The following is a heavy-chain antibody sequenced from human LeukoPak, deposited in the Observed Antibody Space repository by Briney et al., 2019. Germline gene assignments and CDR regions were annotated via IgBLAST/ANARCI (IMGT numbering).Heavy chain of an antibody. Sequence: GGSLRLSCAAYGFTFSSYTMDWVRQAPGKGLEWVSSISGRDTYISYGDSVKGRFTISRDSANNSLYLLMNSQRAEDTAVYYCARAGDFCDCEFDFWGQGTQVTVSS. J-gene: IGHJ4*02. CDR3: ARAGDFCDCEFDF. V-gene: IGHV3-21*01. D-gene: IGHD4-17*01. CDR2: ISGRDTYI. CDR1: GFTFSSYT.